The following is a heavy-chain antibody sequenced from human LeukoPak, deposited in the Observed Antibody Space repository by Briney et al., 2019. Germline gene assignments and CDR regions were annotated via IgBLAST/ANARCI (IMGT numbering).Heavy chain of an antibody. CDR1: GFTFSSYS. CDR3: GSGSFLYYFDY. D-gene: IGHD1-26*01. J-gene: IGHJ4*02. Sequence: GGSLRLSCAASGFTFSSYSMNWVRQAPGKGLEWVSYISSSSSTIYYADSVKGRFTISRDNAKNSLYLQVNSLRDEDTAVYYCGSGSFLYYFDYWGQGTLVTVSS. V-gene: IGHV3-48*02. CDR2: ISSSSSTI.